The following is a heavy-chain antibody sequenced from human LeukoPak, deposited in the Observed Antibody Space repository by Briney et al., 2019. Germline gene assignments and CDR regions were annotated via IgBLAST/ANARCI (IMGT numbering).Heavy chain of an antibody. CDR1: GGSISSYY. D-gene: IGHD1-26*01. CDR2: IYYSGST. Sequence: SETLSLTCTVSGGSISSYYWSWIRQPPGKGLEWIGYIYYSGSTNYNPSLKSRVTISVDTSKNQSSLKLSSVTAADTAVYYCARYLGSPDAFDIWGQGTMVTVSS. V-gene: IGHV4-59*01. CDR3: ARYLGSPDAFDI. J-gene: IGHJ3*02.